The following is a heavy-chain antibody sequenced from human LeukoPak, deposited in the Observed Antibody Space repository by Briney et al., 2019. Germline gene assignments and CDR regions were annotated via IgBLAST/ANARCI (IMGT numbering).Heavy chain of an antibody. Sequence: GGSLRLSCAASGFTFNNYRMNWVRQAPGKGLEWVSPISSGSTYIYFADSMKGRFTISRDNAKNSLFLQMNSLRAEDMGVYYCARDRRCSGSTCYTNDYWGPGTLVTVSS. CDR2: ISSGSTYI. D-gene: IGHD2-15*01. V-gene: IGHV3-21*01. CDR3: ARDRRCSGSTCYTNDY. CDR1: GFTFNNYR. J-gene: IGHJ4*02.